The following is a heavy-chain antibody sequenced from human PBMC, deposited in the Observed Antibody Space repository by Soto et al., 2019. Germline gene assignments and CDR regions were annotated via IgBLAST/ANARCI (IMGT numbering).Heavy chain of an antibody. V-gene: IGHV4-59*01. Sequence: QVQLQESGPGLVKPSETLSLTCTVSGGSISSYYWNWIRQPPGKGLEWIGYIYHSGSTNYNPSLKSRVTISVDTSKNQFSLKLTSVTAADTAVYYCARGPGWSDEYFQDWGQGTMITVSS. D-gene: IGHD3-3*01. CDR2: IYHSGST. CDR1: GGSISSYY. J-gene: IGHJ1*01. CDR3: ARGPGWSDEYFQD.